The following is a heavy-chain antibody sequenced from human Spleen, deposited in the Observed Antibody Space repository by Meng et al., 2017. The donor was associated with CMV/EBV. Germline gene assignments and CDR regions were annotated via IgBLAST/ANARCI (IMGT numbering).Heavy chain of an antibody. CDR1: GYTFTDYY. V-gene: IGHV1-2*02. Sequence: ASVKVSCKASGYTFTDYYLHWVRQAPGQGLEWMGWINPNNGGAHYVQKFQGSVTMTSDTSITTAYMELKRLTSDDTAVYYCARGRTGSGWYGAYWGQGTLVTVS. D-gene: IGHD6-19*01. J-gene: IGHJ4*02. CDR3: ARGRTGSGWYGAY. CDR2: INPNNGGA.